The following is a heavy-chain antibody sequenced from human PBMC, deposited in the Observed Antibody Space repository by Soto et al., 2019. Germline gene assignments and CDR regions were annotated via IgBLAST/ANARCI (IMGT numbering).Heavy chain of an antibody. CDR3: AHSRCGGDCLQSYSSHYYYGMDV. Sequence: QITLKESGPALVKPTQTLTLTCTISGFSLSTGGVGVGWIRQPPGKALEWLALIYWDDDKRYSPSLRSRLTIPKDTSKNQVFLTMTNIDPVDTATYYCAHSRCGGDCLQSYSSHYYYGMDVWGQGTTVTVSS. CDR2: IYWDDDK. V-gene: IGHV2-5*02. CDR1: GFSLSTGGVG. D-gene: IGHD2-21*02. J-gene: IGHJ6*02.